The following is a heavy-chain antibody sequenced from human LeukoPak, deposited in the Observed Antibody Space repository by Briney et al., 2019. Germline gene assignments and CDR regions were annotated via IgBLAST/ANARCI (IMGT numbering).Heavy chain of an antibody. J-gene: IGHJ4*02. CDR1: GIPLSYFS. D-gene: IGHD2-2*01. V-gene: IGHV3-48*04. CDR3: ARDLLNDEGSSYFFDQ. CDR2: NNQSSDRI. Sequence: GALRPSFSTSGIPLSYFSINRVPQASGKGPGGVLYNNQSSDRIYHADSVKGRFTISRDNAKNSLYLQMDSLRVEDTAVYYCARDLLNDEGSSYFFDQWGQGTLVTVAS.